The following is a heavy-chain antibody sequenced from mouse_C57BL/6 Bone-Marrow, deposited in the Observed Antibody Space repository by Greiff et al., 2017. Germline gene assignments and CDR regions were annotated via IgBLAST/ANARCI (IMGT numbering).Heavy chain of an antibody. D-gene: IGHD1-1*01. CDR1: GYTFTDYE. J-gene: IGHJ2*01. CDR3: TTTVVATPYVDY. V-gene: IGHV1-15*01. Sequence: QVHVKQSGAELVRPGASVTLSCKASGYTFTDYEMHWVKQTPVHGLEWIGAIDPETGGTAYNQKFKGKAILTADKSSSTACMELRSLTSEDSAVYYCTTTVVATPYVDYWGQGTTLTVSS. CDR2: IDPETGGT.